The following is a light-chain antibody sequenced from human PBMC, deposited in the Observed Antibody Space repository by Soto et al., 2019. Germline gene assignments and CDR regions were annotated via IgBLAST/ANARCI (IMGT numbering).Light chain of an antibody. V-gene: IGKV3-15*01. Sequence: EIVMSQSPATLSVSPGERATLSCRASQSVSSNLAWYQQKPGQAPRLLIYGASTSATGIPARFSGSGSGTEFTLTISSLQPEDFAVYYCQQYNNWPPEITFGQGTRLEI. CDR3: QQYNNWPPEIT. CDR1: QSVSSN. J-gene: IGKJ5*01. CDR2: GAS.